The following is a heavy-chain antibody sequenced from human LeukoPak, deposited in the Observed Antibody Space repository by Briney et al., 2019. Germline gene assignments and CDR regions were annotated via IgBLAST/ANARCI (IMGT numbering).Heavy chain of an antibody. J-gene: IGHJ4*02. CDR2: ISSSSSYI. CDR3: AKASDPDYGDYVNFDY. V-gene: IGHV3-21*01. D-gene: IGHD4-17*01. CDR1: GFTFSSYS. Sequence: GGSLRLSCAASGFTFSSYSMNRVRQAPGKGLEWVSSISSSSSYIYYADSVKGRFTISRDNAKNSLYLQMNSLRAEDTAVYYCAKASDPDYGDYVNFDYWGQGTLVTVSS.